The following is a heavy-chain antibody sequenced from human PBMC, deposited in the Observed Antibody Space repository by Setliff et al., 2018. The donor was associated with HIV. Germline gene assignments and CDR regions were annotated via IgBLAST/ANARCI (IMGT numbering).Heavy chain of an antibody. D-gene: IGHD3-10*01. J-gene: IGHJ6*03. CDR3: ARVPRISYTRGVYYYYYMDV. Sequence: GGSLRLSCAASGFTFSSSWMNWVRQAPGKGLEWVANIKQDGSEKYYVDSVEGRFTISRDNARNSLYLEMNNLRAEDTAMYYCARVPRISYTRGVYYYYYMDVWGKGTTVTVSS. CDR2: IKQDGSEK. V-gene: IGHV3-7*03. CDR1: GFTFSSSW.